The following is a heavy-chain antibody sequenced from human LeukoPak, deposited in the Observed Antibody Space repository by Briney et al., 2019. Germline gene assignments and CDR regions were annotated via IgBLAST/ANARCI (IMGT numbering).Heavy chain of an antibody. CDR3: ARENSSSWYSAFDI. Sequence: GGSLRLSCAASGFTVSSNYMSWVRQAPGKGLEWVSVIYSGGSTYYADSVKGRFTISRDNSKNTLYLQMNSLRAEDTAVYYCARENSSSWYSAFDIWGQGTMVTVSS. J-gene: IGHJ3*02. V-gene: IGHV3-53*01. D-gene: IGHD6-13*01. CDR2: IYSGGST. CDR1: GFTVSSNY.